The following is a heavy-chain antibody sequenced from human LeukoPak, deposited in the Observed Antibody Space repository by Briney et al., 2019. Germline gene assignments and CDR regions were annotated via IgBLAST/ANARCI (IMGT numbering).Heavy chain of an antibody. V-gene: IGHV3-7*03. CDR2: IKQDGSEK. J-gene: IGHJ4*02. CDR3: ARISKGGYKSGRRDSPYYFDY. Sequence: GGSLRLSCAASEFTFSTYWMSWVRQAPGKGLEWVANIKQDGSEKYYVDSVRGRFAISRDNAKNSLYLQMNSLRAEDTAVYYCARISKGGYKSGRRDSPYYFDYWGQGTPVPVSS. CDR1: EFTFSTYW. D-gene: IGHD5-18*01.